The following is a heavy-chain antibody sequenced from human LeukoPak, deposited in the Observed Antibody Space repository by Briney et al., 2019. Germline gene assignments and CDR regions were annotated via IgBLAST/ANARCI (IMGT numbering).Heavy chain of an antibody. V-gene: IGHV4-39*01. J-gene: IGHJ4*02. CDR3: ARHADTSGYYFDY. D-gene: IGHD3-22*01. Sequence: SGTLSLTCTVSGGSISSSSNYWGWIRQPPGKGLEWIGSIYYSGSTYYNPSLKSRVTISVDTSKNQLSLKLSSVTAPDTDVYYGARHADTSGYYFDYWGQGTLVTVSS. CDR1: GGSISSSSNY. CDR2: IYYSGST.